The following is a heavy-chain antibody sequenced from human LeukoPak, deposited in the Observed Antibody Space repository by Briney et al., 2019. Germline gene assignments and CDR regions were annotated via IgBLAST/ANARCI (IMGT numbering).Heavy chain of an antibody. V-gene: IGHV3-66*01. CDR1: GFTVSSNY. CDR2: IYSGGNT. CDR3: ARDVGFIVGATPGAFDI. D-gene: IGHD1-26*01. J-gene: IGHJ3*02. Sequence: GGSLRLSCAASGFTVSSNYMTRVRQAPGKGLEWVSVIYSGGNTYYADSVKGRFTISRDNTKNTVYLQMNSLRADDTAVYYCARDVGFIVGATPGAFDIWGQGTMVTVSS.